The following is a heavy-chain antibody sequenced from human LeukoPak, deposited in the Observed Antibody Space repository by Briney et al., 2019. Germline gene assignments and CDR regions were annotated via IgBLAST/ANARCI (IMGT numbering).Heavy chain of an antibody. J-gene: IGHJ5*02. CDR2: IKQDGSEK. CDR3: ARDCSSTNCYRGGFDP. Sequence: PGGSLRLSCAASGFTFGSYWMSWVRQAPEKGLEWVANIKQDGSEKYYVDSVKGRFTISRDNGKNSLYLQINSLRAEDTAVYYCARDCSSTNCYRGGFDPWGQGTLVTVSS. D-gene: IGHD2-2*01. V-gene: IGHV3-7*01. CDR1: GFTFGSYW.